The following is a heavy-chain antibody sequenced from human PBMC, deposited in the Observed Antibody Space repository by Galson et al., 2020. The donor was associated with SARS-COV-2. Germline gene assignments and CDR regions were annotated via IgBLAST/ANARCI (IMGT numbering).Heavy chain of an antibody. V-gene: IGHV3-48*01. CDR2: ISSSSSTI. CDR1: GFTFSSYS. CDR3: ARGERYPGS. D-gene: IGHD3-9*01. J-gene: IGHJ5*02. Sequence: GESLKISCAASGFTFSSYSVNWVRQAPGKGLEWVSYISSSSSTIYYADSVKGRFTISRDNAKNSLYLQMNSLRAEDTAVYYCARGERYPGSWGQGTLVTVSS.